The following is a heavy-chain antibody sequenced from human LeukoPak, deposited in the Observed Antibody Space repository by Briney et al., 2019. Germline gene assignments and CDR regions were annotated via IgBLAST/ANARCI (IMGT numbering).Heavy chain of an antibody. J-gene: IGHJ6*04. D-gene: IGHD4-23*01. V-gene: IGHV1-18*01. CDR1: GYTFTSYG. CDR3: AVIGDYGGLDV. Sequence: ASVKVSCKASGYTFTSYGISWVRQAPGQGLEWMGWISAYNGNTNYAQKLQGRVTMTTDTSTSTAYKELRSLRSHDTAVYYCAVIGDYGGLDVWGKGTTVTVSS. CDR2: ISAYNGNT.